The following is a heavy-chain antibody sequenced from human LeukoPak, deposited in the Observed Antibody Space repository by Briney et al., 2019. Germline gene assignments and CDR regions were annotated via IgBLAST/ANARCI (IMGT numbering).Heavy chain of an antibody. CDR1: GYTFTSYG. V-gene: IGHV1-18*04. CDR3: ARLNWGEYYFDY. Sequence: ASVKVSCKASGYTFTSYGISWVRQAPGQGLEWMGWISAYNGNTNYAQRLQGRVTMTTDTSTSTAYMELRSLRSDDTAVYYCARLNWGEYYFDYWGQGTLVTVSS. J-gene: IGHJ4*02. CDR2: ISAYNGNT. D-gene: IGHD7-27*01.